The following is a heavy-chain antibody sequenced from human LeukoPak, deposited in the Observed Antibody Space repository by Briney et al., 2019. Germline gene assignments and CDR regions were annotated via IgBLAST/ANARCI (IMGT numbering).Heavy chain of an antibody. CDR2: IRYDGSNK. V-gene: IGHV3-30*02. CDR3: AKCSFIYDSSGYLFY. Sequence: GGSLRLSCAASGFTFSSYGMHWVRQAPGKGLEWVAFIRYDGSNKYYADSVKGRFTISRDNSKNTLYLQMNSLRAEDTAVYYCAKCSFIYDSSGYLFYWGQGTLVTVSS. CDR1: GFTFSSYG. D-gene: IGHD3-22*01. J-gene: IGHJ4*02.